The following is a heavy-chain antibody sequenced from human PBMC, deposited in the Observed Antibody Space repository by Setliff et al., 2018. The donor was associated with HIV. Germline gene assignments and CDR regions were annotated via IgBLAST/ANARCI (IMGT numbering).Heavy chain of an antibody. Sequence: KPSETLSLTCSVTGVSIASYHWIWIRQAPGKGLEWIGDVYFSGTTNYNPSLKSLVTISIDPSENHFSLNLGSVTAADTAVYYCARLGGSSITRYFDFWGLCRLVTVSS. J-gene: IGHJ4*02. CDR2: VYFSGTT. V-gene: IGHV4-59*08. CDR3: ARLGGSSITRYFDF. D-gene: IGHD6-13*01. CDR1: GVSIASYH.